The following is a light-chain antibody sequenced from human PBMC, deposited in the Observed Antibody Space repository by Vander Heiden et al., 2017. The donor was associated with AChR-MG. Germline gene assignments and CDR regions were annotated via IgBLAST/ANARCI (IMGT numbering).Light chain of an antibody. CDR3: QQYNEYSYT. Sequence: DIQMTQSPSTLSASAGDRVTITCRASQSIGKWLAWYQQKPGKAPKLLIYKASSLESWVPSRFSGSGSGTEFTLTISHLQPDDFATYYCQQYNEYSYTFGQGTKLEIK. CDR1: QSIGKW. CDR2: KAS. V-gene: IGKV1-5*03. J-gene: IGKJ2*01.